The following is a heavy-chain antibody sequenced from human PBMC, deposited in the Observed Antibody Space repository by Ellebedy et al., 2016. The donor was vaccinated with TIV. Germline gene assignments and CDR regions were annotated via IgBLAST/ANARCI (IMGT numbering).Heavy chain of an antibody. CDR1: GYTFTSYY. D-gene: IGHD3-22*01. CDR2: INPSGGST. J-gene: IGHJ3*02. Sequence: ASVKVSCXASGYTFTSYYMHWVRQAPGQGLEWMGIINPSGGSTSYAQKFQGRVTMTRDTSTSTVYMELSSLRSEDTAVYYCAREMIVVVISPHDAFDIWGQGTMVTVSS. V-gene: IGHV1-46*01. CDR3: AREMIVVVISPHDAFDI.